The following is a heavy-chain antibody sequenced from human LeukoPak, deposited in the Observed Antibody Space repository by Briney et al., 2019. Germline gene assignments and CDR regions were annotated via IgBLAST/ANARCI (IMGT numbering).Heavy chain of an antibody. J-gene: IGHJ5*02. D-gene: IGHD6-6*01. CDR3: ARGYSSSPINWFDP. CDR2: LYDSGST. V-gene: IGHV4-59*01. CDR1: GGSISSNS. Sequence: SETLSLTCTVSGGSISSNSWSWIRQPPGKGLEWIGYLYDSGSTRYSPSLKRPVTISEDTSKNQFSLKLSSVTAADTAVYYCARGYSSSPINWFDPWGQGTLVTVSS.